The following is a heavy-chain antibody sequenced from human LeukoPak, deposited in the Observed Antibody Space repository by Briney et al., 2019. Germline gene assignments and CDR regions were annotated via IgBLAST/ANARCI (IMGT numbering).Heavy chain of an antibody. Sequence: SETLSLTCAVSGGSISSSNWWSWVRQPPGKGLEWIGEIYHSRSTNYNPSLKSRVTISVDKSKNQFSLKLSSVTAADTAVYYCVMYDSSGPSPFDYWGQGTLVTVSS. D-gene: IGHD3-22*01. V-gene: IGHV4-4*02. CDR3: VMYDSSGPSPFDY. CDR2: IYHSRST. J-gene: IGHJ4*02. CDR1: GGSISSSNW.